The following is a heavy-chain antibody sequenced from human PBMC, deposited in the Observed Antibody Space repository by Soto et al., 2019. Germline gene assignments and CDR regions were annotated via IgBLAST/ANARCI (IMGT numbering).Heavy chain of an antibody. Sequence: PSETLSLTCTVSRGSISNFFGTWIRQPPGRGLEWIGYISYSGTTNYNASLKSRVTISVDTSKNQFSLKLSSVTAADTAVYYCARVLRDLYYFDYWGQGTLVTVSS. D-gene: IGHD5-12*01. CDR1: RGSISNFF. CDR3: ARVLRDLYYFDY. CDR2: ISYSGTT. J-gene: IGHJ4*02. V-gene: IGHV4-59*01.